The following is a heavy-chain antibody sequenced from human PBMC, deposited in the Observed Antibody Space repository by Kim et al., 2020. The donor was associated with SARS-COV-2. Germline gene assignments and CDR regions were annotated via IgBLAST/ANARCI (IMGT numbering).Heavy chain of an antibody. Sequence: GGSLRLSCAASGFTFSNYWMSWVRQAPGKGLEWVANIKRDGSEKYYVDSVRGRFTISRDNAQNSLLLQMNSLRVEDTAVYYCTSWGAGNYWGPGTLVTVSS. D-gene: IGHD6-13*01. CDR2: IKRDGSEK. J-gene: IGHJ4*02. CDR1: GFTFSNYW. V-gene: IGHV3-7*01. CDR3: TSWGAGNY.